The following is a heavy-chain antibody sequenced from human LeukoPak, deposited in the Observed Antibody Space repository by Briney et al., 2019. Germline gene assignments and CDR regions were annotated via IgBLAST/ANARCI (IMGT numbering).Heavy chain of an antibody. CDR3: AKGDVSVTREFDY. D-gene: IGHD7-27*01. V-gene: IGHV3-23*01. CDR2: IDGNGAKT. Sequence: GGSLRLSCVASGFSFSTYGMSWVRQAPGKGLEWLSAIDGNGAKTFYADSGKGRFTISRDNSANTLYLQMNSLRAEDTAVYYCAKGDVSVTREFDYWGQGTLVTVSS. J-gene: IGHJ4*02. CDR1: GFSFSTYG.